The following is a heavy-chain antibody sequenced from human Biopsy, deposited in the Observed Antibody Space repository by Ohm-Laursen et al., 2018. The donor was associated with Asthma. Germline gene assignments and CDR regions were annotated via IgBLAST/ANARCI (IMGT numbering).Heavy chain of an antibody. Sequence: SVKVSCKSLGGAFNTYVIGWVRQAPGQGLEWMGGINSVFGTTTYPQKFQDRVTITADDSTSTVYMELSSLRSGDTAVYYCARKAGSCISRTCYSLDFWGQGTLVTVSS. J-gene: IGHJ4*02. D-gene: IGHD2-2*01. CDR2: INSVFGTT. CDR3: ARKAGSCISRTCYSLDF. V-gene: IGHV1-69*13. CDR1: GGAFNTYV.